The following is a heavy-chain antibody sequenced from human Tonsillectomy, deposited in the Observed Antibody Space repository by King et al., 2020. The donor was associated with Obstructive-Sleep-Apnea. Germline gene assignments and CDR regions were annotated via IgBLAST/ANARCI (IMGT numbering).Heavy chain of an antibody. CDR3: ARVAVAAAGIDY. J-gene: IGHJ4*02. V-gene: IGHV4-59*01. D-gene: IGHD6-13*01. CDR2: IYYSGST. CDR1: GGSISSYY. Sequence: VQLQESGPGLVKPSENLSLTCTVSGGSISSYYWSWIRQPPGKGLEWIGYIYYSGSTNHNPSLQSRVTISVDTSKNQFSLKPSSVTAADTAVYYCARVAVAAAGIDYWGQGTLVTVSS.